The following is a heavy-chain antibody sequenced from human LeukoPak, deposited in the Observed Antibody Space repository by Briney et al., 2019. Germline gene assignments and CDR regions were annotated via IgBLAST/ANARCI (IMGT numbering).Heavy chain of an antibody. CDR1: GYSISGGYF. D-gene: IGHD6-19*01. Sequence: PETLSLTCGVSGYSISGGYFWGWIRQPPGMGLEWIGSTAHRGNTYYNPSLKGRVSISTDGSKNQFSLSLTSVTAADTATYYCTRVTRNSGWFFDYWGPGTLATVHS. V-gene: IGHV4-38-2*01. CDR3: TRVTRNSGWFFDY. J-gene: IGHJ4*02. CDR2: TAHRGNT.